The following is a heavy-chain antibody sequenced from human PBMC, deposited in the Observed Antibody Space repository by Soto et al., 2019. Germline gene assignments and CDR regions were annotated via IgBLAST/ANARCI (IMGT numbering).Heavy chain of an antibody. CDR1: LITLSSHA. Sequence: SLRLSCSVSLITLSSHAMQLVLHPPGKGLEWVALILSDGSNKYYADSVKGRFTTSRDNSKNTMYLQMNSLSVEDTAVYYCARDDEGGSDCDLGYWGQGALVTVSS. CDR3: ARDDEGGSDCDLGY. J-gene: IGHJ4*02. CDR2: ILSDGSNK. V-gene: IGHV3-30-3*01. D-gene: IGHD1-26*01.